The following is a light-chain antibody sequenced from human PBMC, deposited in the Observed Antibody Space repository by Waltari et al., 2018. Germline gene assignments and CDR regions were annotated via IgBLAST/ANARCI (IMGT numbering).Light chain of an antibody. J-gene: IGLJ3*02. CDR1: SSDVGNYNL. Sequence: QSALTQPASVSGSPGQSITISCTGTSSDVGNYNLVSWYQQYPGKAPKVMSYDDNRRPSGVSDRFSGPKSGNTASLTISWVQAEDEADYYCCSYAGSYTWVFGGGTKLTVL. V-gene: IGLV2-23*01. CDR2: DDN. CDR3: CSYAGSYTWV.